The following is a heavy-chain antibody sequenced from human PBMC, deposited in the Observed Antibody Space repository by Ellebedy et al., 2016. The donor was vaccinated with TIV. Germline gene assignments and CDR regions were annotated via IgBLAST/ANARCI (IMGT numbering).Heavy chain of an antibody. V-gene: IGHV2-70*17. Sequence: SGPTLVKPTQTLTLTCTFSGFSLSTSRLSVSWIRQPPGKALEWLARIDWDDDKFYSTSLRTRLTISKDSSENQVVLTMTNMDPEDTATYYCARTDGWFDYWGQGALVTVSS. CDR2: IDWDDDK. CDR3: ARTDGWFDY. CDR1: GFSLSTSRLS. J-gene: IGHJ5*01.